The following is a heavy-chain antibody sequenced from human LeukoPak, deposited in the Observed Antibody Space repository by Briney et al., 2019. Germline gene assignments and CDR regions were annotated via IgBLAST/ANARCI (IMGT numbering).Heavy chain of an antibody. CDR1: GFTFSSYG. V-gene: IGHV3-30*18. CDR2: ISYDGSNK. Sequence: GGSLRLSCAASGFTFSSYGMHWVRQAPGKGLEWVAVISYDGSNKYYADSVKGRFTISRDNSKNTLYLQMNSLRAEDTAVYYCANTVAGTVRPKETWGQGTLVTVSS. CDR3: ANTVAGTVRPKET. J-gene: IGHJ5*02. D-gene: IGHD6-19*01.